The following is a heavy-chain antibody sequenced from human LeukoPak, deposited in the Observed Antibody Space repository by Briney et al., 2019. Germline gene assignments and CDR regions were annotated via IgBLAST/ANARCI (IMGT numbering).Heavy chain of an antibody. Sequence: PGGSLRLSCAASGFTFSSYSMNWVRQAPGKGLEWVSSISSSSSYIYYADSVKGRFTISRDNSKNTLYLQMNSLRVEDTAVYYCAKVVANDYGDYVRAFDIWGQGTMVTVSS. D-gene: IGHD4-17*01. V-gene: IGHV3-21*04. CDR3: AKVVANDYGDYVRAFDI. CDR1: GFTFSSYS. J-gene: IGHJ3*02. CDR2: ISSSSSYI.